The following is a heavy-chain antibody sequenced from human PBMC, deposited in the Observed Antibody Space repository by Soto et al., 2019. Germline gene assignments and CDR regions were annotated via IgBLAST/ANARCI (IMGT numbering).Heavy chain of an antibody. CDR1: GFTFSGYA. D-gene: IGHD2-2*01. CDR3: AKDWPGDAVVVPAGGAFDI. V-gene: IGHV3-23*01. J-gene: IGHJ3*02. Sequence: GGSLRLSCAASGFTFSGYAMSWVRQAPGKGLEWVSVIHGGGGSTYYADSVKGRFTISRDNSKNTLYLQMNSLRAEDTAVYYCAKDWPGDAVVVPAGGAFDIWGQGTMVTVPS. CDR2: IHGGGGST.